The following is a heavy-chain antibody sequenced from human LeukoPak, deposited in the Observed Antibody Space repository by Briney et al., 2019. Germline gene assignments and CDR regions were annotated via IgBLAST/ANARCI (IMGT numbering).Heavy chain of an antibody. CDR3: AKDRRYFVCWFDP. CDR1: RFTFSSHA. Sequence: PGGSLRLSCAASRFTFSSHAMSWVRQAPGKGLEWVSAISGSGGSTYYADSVKGRFTISRDNSKNTLYLQMNSLRAEDTAVYYCAKDRRYFVCWFDPWGQGTLVTVSS. J-gene: IGHJ5*02. CDR2: ISGSGGST. D-gene: IGHD3-9*01. V-gene: IGHV3-23*01.